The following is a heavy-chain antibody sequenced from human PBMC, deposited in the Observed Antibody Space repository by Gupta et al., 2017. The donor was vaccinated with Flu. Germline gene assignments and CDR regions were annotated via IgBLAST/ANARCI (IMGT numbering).Heavy chain of an antibody. CDR2: FGAGGDRT. CDR3: AKDRSGNPAIDY. Sequence: EVQLLESGGGVVQPGGSLRLYCVVSGLTFSDYALNWVRQAPGKGLEWLSTFGAGGDRTYYADSVMGRFTISRDNSKNTIYLQMNSLRGDDTAVYYCAKDRSGNPAIDYWGQGALVTVSA. V-gene: IGHV3-23*01. J-gene: IGHJ4*02. CDR1: GLTFSDYA. D-gene: IGHD6-13*01.